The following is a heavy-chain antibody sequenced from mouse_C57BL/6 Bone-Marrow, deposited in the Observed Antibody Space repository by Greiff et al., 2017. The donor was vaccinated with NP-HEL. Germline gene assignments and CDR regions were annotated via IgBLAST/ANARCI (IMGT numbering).Heavy chain of an antibody. V-gene: IGHV1-19*01. CDR2: INPYNGGT. CDR1: GYTFTDYY. D-gene: IGHD2-4*01. CDR3: ARGGDDYPYWYFDV. J-gene: IGHJ1*03. Sequence: VQLKQSGPVLVKPGASVKMSRKASGYTFTDYYMNWVKQSHGKSLEWIGVINPYNGGTSYNQKFKGKATLTVDKSSSTAYMELNSLTSEDSAVYYCARGGDDYPYWYFDVWGTGTTVTVSS.